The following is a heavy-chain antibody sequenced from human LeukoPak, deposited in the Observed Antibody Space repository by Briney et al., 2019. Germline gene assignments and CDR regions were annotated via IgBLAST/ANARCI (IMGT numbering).Heavy chain of an antibody. CDR1: GYTFTSYD. CDR2: MNPNSGNA. CDR3: ARGTYYYDSSGYYYYYYMDV. V-gene: IGHV1-8*01. Sequence: ASVKVSCKASGYTFTSYDINWVRQATGQGLEWMGWMNPNSGNAGYAQKFQGRVTMTRNTSISTAYMELSNLRPEDTAVYYCARGTYYYDSSGYYYYYYMDVWGKGTTVTISS. D-gene: IGHD3-22*01. J-gene: IGHJ6*03.